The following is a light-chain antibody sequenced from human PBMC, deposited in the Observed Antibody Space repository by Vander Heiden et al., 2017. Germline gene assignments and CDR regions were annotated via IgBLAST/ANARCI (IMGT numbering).Light chain of an antibody. V-gene: IGKV2-28*01. CDR2: LGS. J-gene: IGKJ1*01. CDR3: MQSRQTPWT. CDR1: HSPLHSNGFTY. Sequence: DIVMTQSPLPLPLPPGEPASISCSSSHSPLHSNGFTYLDWYLRKPGQSPRLLISLGSNRASGVPDRFSGSGSGTDFTLKISRVEAEDVGVYYCMQSRQTPWTFGQGTKVEIK.